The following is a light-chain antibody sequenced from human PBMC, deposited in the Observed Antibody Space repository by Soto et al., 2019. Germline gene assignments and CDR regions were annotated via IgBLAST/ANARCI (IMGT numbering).Light chain of an antibody. CDR3: QQFYNYPRT. Sequence: AIRMTQSPSSFSASTGDRVSITCRATQDIGTYLAWYQQIPGKAPKLLIYDASTLQTGVPSRFSGSGSGTDFTLTISYLQPEDFGTYYCQQFYNYPRTFGQGTKVDIK. J-gene: IGKJ1*01. CDR1: QDIGTY. CDR2: DAS. V-gene: IGKV1-8*01.